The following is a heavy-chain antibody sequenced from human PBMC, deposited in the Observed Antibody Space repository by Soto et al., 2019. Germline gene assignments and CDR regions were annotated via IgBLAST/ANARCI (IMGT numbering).Heavy chain of an antibody. CDR2: INHSGST. CDR1: GGSFSGYY. Sequence: QVQLQQWGAGLLKPSETLSLTCAVYGGSFSGYYWSWIRQPPGKGLEWIGEINHSGSTNYNPSLKSRVTISVDTSKNQFALKLSSVTAADTAVYCCASYGSGRPSFYYYYYYMDVWGKGTTVTVSS. V-gene: IGHV4-34*01. CDR3: ASYGSGRPSFYYYYYYMDV. D-gene: IGHD3-10*01. J-gene: IGHJ6*03.